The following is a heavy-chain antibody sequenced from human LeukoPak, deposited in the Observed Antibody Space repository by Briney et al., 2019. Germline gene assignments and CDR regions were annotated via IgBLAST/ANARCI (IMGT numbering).Heavy chain of an antibody. V-gene: IGHV5-51*01. CDR2: IYPGDSDT. CDR3: ARQNDFRLDY. D-gene: IGHD3-3*01. J-gene: IGHJ4*02. Sequence: GESLRISCKGSGYTFSSYWIGWVRQMPGKGLEWMEIIYPGDSDTRYSPSLQGQVTISVDTSIGTAYLQWSSLKASDTAIYYCARQNDFRLDYWGQGTLVTVSS. CDR1: GYTFSSYW.